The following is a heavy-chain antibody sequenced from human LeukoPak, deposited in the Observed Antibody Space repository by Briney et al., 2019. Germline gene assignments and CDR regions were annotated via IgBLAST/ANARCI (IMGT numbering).Heavy chain of an antibody. CDR1: GFTFSSYA. CDR2: ISDSTDST. J-gene: IGHJ4*02. D-gene: IGHD4-17*01. CDR3: ARDLKHYGDYTLDY. V-gene: IGHV3-23*01. Sequence: GGSLRLSCAASGFTFSSYAMSWVRQSPRKGLEWVSAISDSTDSTYYADSLKGRFTISRDNAKNSLYLQMNSLRAEDTAVYYCARDLKHYGDYTLDYWGQGTLVTVSS.